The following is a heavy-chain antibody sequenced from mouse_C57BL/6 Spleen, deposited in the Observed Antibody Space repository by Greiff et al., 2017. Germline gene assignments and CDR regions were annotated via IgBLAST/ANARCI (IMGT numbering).Heavy chain of an antibody. CDR1: GYTFTDYE. CDR2: IDPETGGT. V-gene: IGHV1-15*01. D-gene: IGHD2-1*01. Sequence: QVQLKQSGAELVRPGASVTLSCKASGYTFTDYEMHWVKQTPVHGLEWIGAIDPETGGTAYNQKFKGKAILTADKSSSTAYMELRSLTSEDSAVYYCTLWYHWYFDVWGTGTTVTVSS. CDR3: TLWYHWYFDV. J-gene: IGHJ1*03.